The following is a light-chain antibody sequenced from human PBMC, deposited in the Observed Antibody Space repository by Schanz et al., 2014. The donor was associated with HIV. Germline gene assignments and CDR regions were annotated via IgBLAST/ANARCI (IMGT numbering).Light chain of an antibody. Sequence: QSVLTQPPSMSAAPGQRVTISCAGSAFNIGQNYVSWFQQFPGTAPKLLIFADYQRPSEIPDRISGSKTGTSATLAINGLQTGDEADYYCGTWDSSLSAVVFGGGTKLTVL. CDR3: GTWDSSLSAVV. CDR1: AFNIGQNY. J-gene: IGLJ2*01. V-gene: IGLV1-51*01. CDR2: ADY.